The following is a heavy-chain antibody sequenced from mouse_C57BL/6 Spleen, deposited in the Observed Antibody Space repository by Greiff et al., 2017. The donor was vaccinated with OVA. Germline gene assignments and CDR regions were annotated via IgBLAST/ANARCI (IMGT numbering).Heavy chain of an antibody. V-gene: IGHV2-4*01. D-gene: IGHD1-2*01. Sequence: VQLQQSGPGLVQPSQSLSITCTVSGFSLTSYGVHWVRQPPGKGLEWLGVIWRGGSTDYNAAFISRLSISKDNSKSQVFFKMNSLQADDTAIYYCARKVGWAPDAMDYWGQGTSVTVSS. J-gene: IGHJ4*01. CDR1: GFSLTSYG. CDR2: IWRGGST. CDR3: ARKVGWAPDAMDY.